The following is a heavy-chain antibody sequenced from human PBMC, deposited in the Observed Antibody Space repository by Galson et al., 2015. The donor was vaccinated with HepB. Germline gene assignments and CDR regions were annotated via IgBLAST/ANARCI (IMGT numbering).Heavy chain of an antibody. CDR1: GGSVSSSSYY. Sequence: TLSLTCSVSGGSVSSSSYYWTWIRQPPGKGLEWIGYIYHIASTNYNPSLKSRVLISGDTSKNLFTLKLSSLTAADTAVYYCARAPRRSYNYAMDVWGQGTTVTVSS. J-gene: IGHJ6*02. D-gene: IGHD1-1*01. V-gene: IGHV4-61*01. CDR3: ARAPRRSYNYAMDV. CDR2: IYHIAST.